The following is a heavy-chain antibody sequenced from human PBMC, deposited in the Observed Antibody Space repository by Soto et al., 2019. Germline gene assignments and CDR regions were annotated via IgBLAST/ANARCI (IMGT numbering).Heavy chain of an antibody. D-gene: IGHD4-17*01. CDR1: GGPFSSYA. Sequence: QVQLVQSGAEVKKPGSSVKVSCKASGGPFSSYAISWVRQAPGQGLEWMGGIIPIFGTANYAQKFQGRVTITADESTSTASMELSSLRSEDTAVYYCARESIHCGDYAIDYWGQGTLVNVSP. CDR3: ARESIHCGDYAIDY. CDR2: IIPIFGTA. J-gene: IGHJ4*02. V-gene: IGHV1-69*12.